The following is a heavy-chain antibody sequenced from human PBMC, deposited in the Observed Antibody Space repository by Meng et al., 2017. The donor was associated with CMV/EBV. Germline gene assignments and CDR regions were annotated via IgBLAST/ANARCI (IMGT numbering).Heavy chain of an antibody. J-gene: IGHJ6*02. V-gene: IGHV1-69*05. D-gene: IGHD3-10*01. CDR2: IIPIFGTA. CDR3: AAEYVYYYGSGSYYNPLYYYYGMDV. Sequence: SSVKVACKASGGTFSSYAISWVRQAPGQGLEWMGGIIPIFGTANYAQKFQGRVTITTDESTSTAYMELSSLRSEDTAVYYCAAEYVYYYGSGSYYNPLYYYYGMDVWGQGTTVIVSS. CDR1: GGTFSSYA.